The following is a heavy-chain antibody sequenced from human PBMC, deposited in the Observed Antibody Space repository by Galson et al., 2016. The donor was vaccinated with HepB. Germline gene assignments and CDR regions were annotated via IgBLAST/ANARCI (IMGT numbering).Heavy chain of an antibody. D-gene: IGHD3-3*01. CDR3: ATGMSGYAKGFTH. Sequence: SVKVSCKASGYTFIGYGISRMRQAPGQGLEWMGWITPNNGKTKYAQKFQGRVTMTTDTSTSTAYMELRSLRSDDTAVYYCATGMSGYAKGFTHWGQGNLVTVSS. CDR1: GYTFIGYG. V-gene: IGHV1-18*01. J-gene: IGHJ5*02. CDR2: ITPNNGKT.